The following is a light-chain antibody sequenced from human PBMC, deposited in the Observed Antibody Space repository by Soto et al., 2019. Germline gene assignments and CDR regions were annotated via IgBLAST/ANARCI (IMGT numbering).Light chain of an antibody. J-gene: IGKJ5*01. CDR3: QQRSKWPT. V-gene: IGKV3D-20*02. Sequence: EIVFMQPPVTMSFSLRERATRCCRASQSVTSSHLAWYQQKPGQAPRLHIHGASSRATGIPDRFSGSGSGTDFTLTISRLEPEDFAVYYCQQRSKWPTFGQGTRLEI. CDR2: GAS. CDR1: QSVTSSH.